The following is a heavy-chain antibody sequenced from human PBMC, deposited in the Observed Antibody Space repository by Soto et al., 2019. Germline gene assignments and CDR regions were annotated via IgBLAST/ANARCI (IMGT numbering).Heavy chain of an antibody. CDR2: MNPNSGNT. J-gene: IGHJ4*02. V-gene: IGHV1-8*01. CDR1: GYTFTSYD. D-gene: IGHD6-13*01. CDR3: ARSHPDSSSCHSY. Sequence: ALVKVSCKASGYTFTSYDINWVRQATGQGLEWMGWMNPNSGNTGYAQKFQGRVTMTRNTSISTAYMELSSLRSEDTAVYYCARSHPDSSSCHSYWGQGTLVTVSS.